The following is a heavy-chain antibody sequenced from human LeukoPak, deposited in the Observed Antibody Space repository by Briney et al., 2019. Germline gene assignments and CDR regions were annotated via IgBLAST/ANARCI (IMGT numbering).Heavy chain of an antibody. CDR2: ISGSGGST. V-gene: IGHV3-23*01. CDR3: AKDPRASSAYYYDRLAY. Sequence: GGSLRLSRAASGCTFSSNAMSWVRQPPGKGLEWVSAISGSGGSTYYADPVKGRFTISRANSKSTLNLQMNSLRVEDTAVYYCAKDPRASSAYYYDRLAYWGQGTLVTVSS. J-gene: IGHJ4*02. CDR1: GCTFSSNA. D-gene: IGHD3-22*01.